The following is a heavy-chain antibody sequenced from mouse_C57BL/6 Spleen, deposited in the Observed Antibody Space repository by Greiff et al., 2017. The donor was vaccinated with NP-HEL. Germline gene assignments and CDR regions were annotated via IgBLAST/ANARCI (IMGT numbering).Heavy chain of an antibody. J-gene: IGHJ2*01. V-gene: IGHV1-64*01. CDR3: ARRGVTTVVADY. Sequence: QVQLKQPGAELVKPGASVKLSCKASGYTFTSYWMHWVKQRPGQGLEWIGMIHPNSGSTNYNEKFKGKATLTVDKSSSTAYMQLSSLTSEDSAVYYCARRGVTTVVADYWGQGTTLTVAS. D-gene: IGHD1-1*01. CDR1: GYTFTSYW. CDR2: IHPNSGST.